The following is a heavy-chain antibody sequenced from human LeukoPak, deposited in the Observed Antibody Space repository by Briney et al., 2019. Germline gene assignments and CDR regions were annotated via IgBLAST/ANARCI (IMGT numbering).Heavy chain of an antibody. CDR3: AKGRIPIDF. CDR2: ITVSGGTT. J-gene: IGHJ4*02. CDR1: EFTFSSYA. V-gene: IGHV3-23*01. Sequence: PGGSLRLSCAASEFTFSSYAMQWVRQAPGKGLEWVSGITVSGGTTYYTDSVKGRFTISRDNSKNTLYLQMNSLRAEDTAVYYCAKGRIPIDFWGQGTLVTVSS. D-gene: IGHD5-18*01.